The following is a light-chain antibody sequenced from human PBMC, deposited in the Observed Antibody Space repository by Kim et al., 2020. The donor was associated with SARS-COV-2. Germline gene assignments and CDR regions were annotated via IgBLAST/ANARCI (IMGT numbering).Light chain of an antibody. J-gene: IGKJ4*01. CDR1: QSVSTY. CDR2: DAS. V-gene: IGKV3-11*01. CDR3: QQRSNWPPALT. Sequence: PGERATLSCRASQSVSTYLAWYQQKPGKAPRLLIYDASNRATSVPARFSGSRSGTDFTLTISSLQSEDFAVYYCQQRSNWPPALTFGGGTKVDIK.